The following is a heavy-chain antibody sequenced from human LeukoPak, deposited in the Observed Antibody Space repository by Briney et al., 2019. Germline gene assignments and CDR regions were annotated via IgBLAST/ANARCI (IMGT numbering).Heavy chain of an antibody. D-gene: IGHD3-9*01. J-gene: IGHJ4*02. CDR1: GYTFTCYG. CDR2: ISAYNGNT. CDR3: ARSPPVYYDILTGYYFDY. V-gene: IGHV1-18*01. Sequence: ASVKVSCKASGYTFTCYGISWVRQAPGQGLEWMGWISAYNGNTNYAQKLQGRVTMTTDTSTSTAYMELRSQRSDDTAVYYCARSPPVYYDILTGYYFDYWGQGTLVTVSS.